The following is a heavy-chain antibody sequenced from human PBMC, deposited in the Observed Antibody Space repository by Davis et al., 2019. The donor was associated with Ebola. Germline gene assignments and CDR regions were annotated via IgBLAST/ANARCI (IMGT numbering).Heavy chain of an antibody. CDR1: GISFSNYG. Sequence: GGSLRLSCAASGISFSNYGMFWVRQAPGKVMEWVAVILPDGSDKNYADSGKGRFTISRDNSKNTLDLQMNSLRPEDTAVYYCAKTRSNWWNDALEIWGRGTMVIVSS. J-gene: IGHJ3*02. CDR2: ILPDGSDK. V-gene: IGHV3-30*18. D-gene: IGHD2-8*02. CDR3: AKTRSNWWNDALEI.